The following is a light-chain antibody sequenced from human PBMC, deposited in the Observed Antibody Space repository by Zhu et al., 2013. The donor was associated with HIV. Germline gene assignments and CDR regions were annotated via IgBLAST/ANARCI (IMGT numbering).Light chain of an antibody. CDR3: QQYGSSPLA. J-gene: IGKJ3*01. CDR2: GAS. CDR1: QSVSSSY. Sequence: EIVLTQSPGTLSLSPGERATLSCRASQSVSSSYLAWYQQKPGQAPRLLIYGASSRATGIPDRFSGSGSGTDFTLTINRLEPEDFALYYCQQYGSSPLAFGPGTKVDI. V-gene: IGKV3-20*01.